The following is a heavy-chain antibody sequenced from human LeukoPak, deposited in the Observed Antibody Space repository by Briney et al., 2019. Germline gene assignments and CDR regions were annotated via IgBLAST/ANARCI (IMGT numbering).Heavy chain of an antibody. CDR3: ARDHWSPPSY. CDR1: GFPFSSYW. CDR2: IKQDGSKK. J-gene: IGHJ4*02. D-gene: IGHD2-8*02. Sequence: GGSLRLSCVASGFPFSSYWMTWVRQAPGKGLEWVANIKQDGSKKSYVDSVKGRFTISRDNAKNSLYLQMDSLRAEDTAMYYCARDHWSPPSYWGQGTLVTVSS. V-gene: IGHV3-7*01.